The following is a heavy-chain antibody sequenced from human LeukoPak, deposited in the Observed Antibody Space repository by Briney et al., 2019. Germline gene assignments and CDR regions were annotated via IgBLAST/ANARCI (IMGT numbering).Heavy chain of an antibody. CDR2: IYYSGST. D-gene: IGHD3-22*01. Sequence: SETLSLTSTVSGGSISSYYWSWIRQPPGKGLEWIGYIYYSGSTNYNPSLKSRVTISVDTSKNQFSLKLSSVTAAETAVYYCARGAVVTPDYWGQGTLVTVSS. CDR3: ARGAVVTPDY. CDR1: GGSISSYY. J-gene: IGHJ4*02. V-gene: IGHV4-59*01.